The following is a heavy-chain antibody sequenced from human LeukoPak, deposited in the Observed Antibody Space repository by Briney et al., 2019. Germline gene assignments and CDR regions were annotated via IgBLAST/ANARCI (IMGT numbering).Heavy chain of an antibody. J-gene: IGHJ6*02. CDR2: IYPGDSDT. CDR1: GYSFTSYW. Sequence: GESLKISCKGSGYSFTSYWIGWVRQMPGKGLEWMGIIYPGDSDTRYSPSFQGQVTISADKSISTAYLQWSSLKASDTAMYYCARRHSSRRGHYGMDVWGQGTTVTVSS. V-gene: IGHV5-51*01. CDR3: ARRHSSRRGHYGMDV. D-gene: IGHD6-13*01.